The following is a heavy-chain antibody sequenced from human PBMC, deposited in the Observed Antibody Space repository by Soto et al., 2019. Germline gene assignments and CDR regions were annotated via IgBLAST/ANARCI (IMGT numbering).Heavy chain of an antibody. J-gene: IGHJ5*02. CDR1: GGSISTGGYY. CDR3: ARSVFP. CDR2: FYYRGST. Sequence: QVQLQESGPGLVKPSQTLSLTCTVSGGSISTGGYYWNWIRQHPGKGLEWIWYFYYRGSTYYNPSLKSRATISVITSKNQFSLKLSSVTAADTAVYYCARSVFPWGQGTLVTVSS. V-gene: IGHV4-31*03.